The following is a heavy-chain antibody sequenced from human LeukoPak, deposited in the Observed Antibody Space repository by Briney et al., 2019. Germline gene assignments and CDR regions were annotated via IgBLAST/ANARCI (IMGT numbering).Heavy chain of an antibody. D-gene: IGHD4/OR15-4a*01. Sequence: GGSLRLSCAASGFDFNIFEMIWVRQAPGREPEWISYISSSGSLVYYADSVKGRFTVSRDNAQKSLFLQMNGLRVEDTAMYYCARDSLHNYGGTGYGYYFDYWGQGTPVTVSS. V-gene: IGHV3-48*03. CDR2: ISSSGSLV. J-gene: IGHJ4*02. CDR1: GFDFNIFE. CDR3: ARDSLHNYGGTGYGYYFDY.